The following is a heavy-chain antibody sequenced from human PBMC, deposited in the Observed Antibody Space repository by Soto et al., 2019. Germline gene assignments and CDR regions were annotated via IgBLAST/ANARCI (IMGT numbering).Heavy chain of an antibody. CDR2: IYYSGST. J-gene: IGHJ4*02. Sequence: LSLTCTVSGGSISSGDYYWSWIRQPPGKGLERIGYIYYSGSTYYNPSLKSRVTISVDTSKNQFSLKLSSVTAADTAVYYCARGAKGDSSGYYYEPYFDYWGQGTLVTVSS. CDR1: GGSISSGDYY. CDR3: ARGAKGDSSGYYYEPYFDY. V-gene: IGHV4-30-4*01. D-gene: IGHD3-22*01.